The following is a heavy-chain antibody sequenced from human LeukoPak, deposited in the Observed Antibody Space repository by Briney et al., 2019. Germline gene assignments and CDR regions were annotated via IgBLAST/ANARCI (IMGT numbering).Heavy chain of an antibody. Sequence: PGESLKISCKVSGYSFTAYWIGWVRQMPGKGLEWMGIIYPGYSETRYSPSFQGQVTISADKSISTAYLQWSSLKASDTAMYYCARVASGSYCYYYYYMDVWGKGTTVTVSS. D-gene: IGHD3-10*01. CDR3: ARVASGSYCYYYYYMDV. CDR1: GYSFTAYW. V-gene: IGHV5-51*01. CDR2: IYPGYSET. J-gene: IGHJ6*03.